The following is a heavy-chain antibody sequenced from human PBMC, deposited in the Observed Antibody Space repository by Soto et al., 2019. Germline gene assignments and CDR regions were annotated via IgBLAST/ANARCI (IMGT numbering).Heavy chain of an antibody. Sequence: SETLSLTCAVYRGSFSGYYWSWIRQPPGKGLEWIGEINHSGITNYNPSLKSRVTISVDTSKNQFCLNHSSVTAEDTAVYYCARAGHIVVVPDASFDCWGQGTLVTVSS. CDR2: INHSGIT. CDR1: RGSFSGYY. D-gene: IGHD2-2*01. CDR3: ARAGHIVVVPDASFDC. V-gene: IGHV4-34*01. J-gene: IGHJ4*02.